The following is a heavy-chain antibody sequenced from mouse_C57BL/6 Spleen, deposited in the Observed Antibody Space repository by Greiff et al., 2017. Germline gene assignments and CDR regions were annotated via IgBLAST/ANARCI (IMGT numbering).Heavy chain of an antibody. CDR3: ARRGTTVVALDY. J-gene: IGHJ2*01. Sequence: VQLQQPGAELVMPGASVKLSCKASGYTFPRYWMPWVKQRPGQGLEWIGEIDPSDSYTNDNQKFKGKSTLTVDTSSSTAYMQLSSLKYEDSAVYYGARRGTTVVALDYWGQGTTLTVSS. D-gene: IGHD1-1*01. V-gene: IGHV1-69*01. CDR1: GYTFPRYW. CDR2: IDPSDSYT.